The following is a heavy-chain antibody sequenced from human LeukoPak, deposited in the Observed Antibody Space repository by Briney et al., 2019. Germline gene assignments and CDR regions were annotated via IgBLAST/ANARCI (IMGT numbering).Heavy chain of an antibody. CDR1: GFTFNDYD. D-gene: IGHD1-14*01. V-gene: IGHV3-9*01. Sequence: PGGSLRLSCAASGFTFNDYDINWVRQPPGKGLEWVSGINWNSVHIDYADSVQGRFTISRDNAKKSVYLRMNSLTPDDTAFYYCANSRPDRYLDSWGQGTLVTVST. CDR3: ANSRPDRYLDS. CDR2: INWNSVHI. J-gene: IGHJ4*02.